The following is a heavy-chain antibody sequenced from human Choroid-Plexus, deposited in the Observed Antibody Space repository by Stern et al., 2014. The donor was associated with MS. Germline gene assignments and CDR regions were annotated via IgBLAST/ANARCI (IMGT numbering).Heavy chain of an antibody. V-gene: IGHV3-30*18. CDR1: GSTFSNFG. CDR3: AKDRQWSTYFFDY. D-gene: IGHD2-15*01. Sequence: QVQLVESGGGVAQPGRPLILSCAASGSTFSNFGMHWVRQAPGKGLEWVALISYDGSDKYYADSVKGRFTIFRDNSKNTLYMHMNSLRAEDTAVYYCAKDRQWSTYFFDYWGQGSLVTVSS. CDR2: ISYDGSDK. J-gene: IGHJ4*02.